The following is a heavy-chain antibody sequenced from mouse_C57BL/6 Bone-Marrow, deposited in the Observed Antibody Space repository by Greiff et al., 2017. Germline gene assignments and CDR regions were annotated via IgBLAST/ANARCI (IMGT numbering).Heavy chain of an antibody. CDR2: IRNKANGYTT. CDR3: ARSGSSLYYAMDY. D-gene: IGHD1-1*01. V-gene: IGHV7-3*01. Sequence: EVKLVESGGGLVQPWGSLSLSCAASGFTFTDYYMSWVRQPPGKALEWLGFIRNKANGYTTEYSASVKGRFTISRDNSQSILYLQMNALRAEDSATYYCARSGSSLYYAMDYWGQGTSVTVSS. CDR1: GFTFTDYY. J-gene: IGHJ4*01.